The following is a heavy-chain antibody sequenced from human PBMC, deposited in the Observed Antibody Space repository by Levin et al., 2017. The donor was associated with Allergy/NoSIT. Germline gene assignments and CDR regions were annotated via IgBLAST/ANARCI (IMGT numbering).Heavy chain of an antibody. D-gene: IGHD5-18*01. CDR1: GITVNYKH. Sequence: ASVKVSCVASGITVNYKHMTWVRQAPGKGLEWVSVMFGGGGTFYADSVKGRFTISRDNSKARVFLQMNSLRAEDTAVYYCTRDHGYSATYSFDNWGQGTLVTVSS. V-gene: IGHV3-53*01. J-gene: IGHJ4*02. CDR2: MFGGGGT. CDR3: TRDHGYSATYSFDN.